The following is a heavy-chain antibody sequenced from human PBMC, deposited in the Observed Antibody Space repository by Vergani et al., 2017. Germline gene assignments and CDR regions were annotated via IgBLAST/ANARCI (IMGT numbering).Heavy chain of an antibody. V-gene: IGHV1-46*02. CDR3: ARSIGYCTSGSCRPYYFDL. Sequence: QVQLVQSGAAVKKPGASAKVSCTASVYIFKNYYMHWLRLAPGQGFQWMGVVNFVTGAATPQQKFEGRITMTSDTSTATFYMDLSSLKYEETAIYYCARSIGYCTSGSCRPYYFDLWGQGTLVTVSS. J-gene: IGHJ4*02. CDR1: VYIFKNYY. D-gene: IGHD2-15*01. CDR2: VNFVTGAA.